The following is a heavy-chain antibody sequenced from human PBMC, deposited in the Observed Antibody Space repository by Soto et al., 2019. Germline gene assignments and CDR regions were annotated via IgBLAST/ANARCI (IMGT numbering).Heavy chain of an antibody. CDR1: GFSFSSYS. V-gene: IGHV3-21*01. J-gene: IGHJ4*02. CDR3: ARDLYCSSSSCYQGFVVY. Sequence: EVQLVESGGGLVKPGGSLRLSCAASGFSFSSYSMNWVRQAPGKGLEWVSSISSSSSYIYYADSVKGRFTISRDNAKNSLYLQMNSLRAEDTAVYYCARDLYCSSSSCYQGFVVYWGQGTLVTVSS. D-gene: IGHD2-2*01. CDR2: ISSSSSYI.